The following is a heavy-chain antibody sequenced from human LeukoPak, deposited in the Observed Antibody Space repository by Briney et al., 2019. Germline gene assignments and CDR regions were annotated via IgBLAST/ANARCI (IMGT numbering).Heavy chain of an antibody. D-gene: IGHD6-19*01. J-gene: IGHJ6*04. CDR3: ARVGSGSYGMDV. Sequence: GGSLRLSCAASGFTFSSYAMSWVRQAPGKGLEWVSAISGSGGSTYYADSVKGRFTISRDNSKNTLYLQMNSLRAEDTAVYYCARVGSGSYGMDVWGKGTTVTVSS. CDR1: GFTFSSYA. V-gene: IGHV3-23*01. CDR2: ISGSGGST.